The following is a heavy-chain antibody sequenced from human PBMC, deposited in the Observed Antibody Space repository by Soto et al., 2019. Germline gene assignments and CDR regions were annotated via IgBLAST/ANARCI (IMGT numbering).Heavy chain of an antibody. CDR1: GYSYISYA. CDR3: ASTTGTYALEI. Sequence: ASVKVSCKASGYSYISYAIHWVRQAPGKGLEWMGWINADDDGTKYSQKFQGRITITRDTHASTIYLELSSLTSEDTAIYYCASTTGTYALEIWGQGTPVTVSS. D-gene: IGHD1-1*01. V-gene: IGHV1-3*01. J-gene: IGHJ4*02. CDR2: INADDDGT.